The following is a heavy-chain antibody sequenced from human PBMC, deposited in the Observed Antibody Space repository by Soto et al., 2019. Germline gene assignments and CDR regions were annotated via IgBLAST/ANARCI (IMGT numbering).Heavy chain of an antibody. V-gene: IGHV4-39*01. D-gene: IGHD2-15*01. Sequence: TLSLTCTVSGGSIYRSGYYWGWIRQPPGRGLEWIGNIDYNGVTYSNPSLKSRVTISRDTSKNQFSLKLTSVTAADTALYYCGKVLVGATGHTDSDSWGPGTLVTVSS. CDR3: GKVLVGATGHTDSDS. CDR1: GGSIYRSGYY. J-gene: IGHJ4*02. CDR2: IDYNGVT.